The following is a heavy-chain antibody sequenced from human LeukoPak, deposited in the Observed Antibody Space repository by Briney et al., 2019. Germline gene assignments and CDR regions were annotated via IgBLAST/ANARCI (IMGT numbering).Heavy chain of an antibody. CDR2: INPNSGGT. D-gene: IGHD3-3*01. J-gene: IGHJ3*02. CDR3: ARVVTMSPDAFDI. CDR1: GYTFTGYY. Sequence: ASVKVSCKASGYTFTGYYMHWVRQAPGQGLEWMGWINPNSGGTNYAQKFQGRVTMTRDTSISTAYMELSRLRSDDTAVYYCARVVTMSPDAFDIWGQGTMVTVSS. V-gene: IGHV1-2*02.